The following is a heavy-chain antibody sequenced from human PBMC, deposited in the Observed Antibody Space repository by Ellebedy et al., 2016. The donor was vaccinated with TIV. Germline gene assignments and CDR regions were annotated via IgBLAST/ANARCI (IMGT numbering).Heavy chain of an antibody. J-gene: IGHJ5*02. D-gene: IGHD1-26*01. V-gene: IGHV4-4*07. CDR1: GCPLSPYY. CDR2: VFHTGTT. Sequence: MPSETLSLTFTVPGCPLSPYYWGWIRQPPGKGLEYIRRVFHTGTTSYSPSLESRVTISADTSKNQFSLKLSSLTAADTAVYYCARVRVGAIDWFDPWGQGTMVSVSS. CDR3: ARVRVGAIDWFDP.